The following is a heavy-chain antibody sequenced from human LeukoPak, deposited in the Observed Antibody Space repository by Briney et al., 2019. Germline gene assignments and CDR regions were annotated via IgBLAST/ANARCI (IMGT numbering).Heavy chain of an antibody. D-gene: IGHD2-2*01. J-gene: IGHJ5*02. CDR3: ARWVDCSSTSCPANWFDP. CDR2: IYYSGST. V-gene: IGHV4-59*08. CDR1: GGSISSYY. Sequence: SETLSLTCTVSGGSISSYYWSWIRQPPGKGLEWIGYIYYSGSTNYNPSLKSRVTISVDTSKNQFSLKLSSVTAADTAVYYCARWVDCSSTSCPANWFDPWGQGTLVTVSS.